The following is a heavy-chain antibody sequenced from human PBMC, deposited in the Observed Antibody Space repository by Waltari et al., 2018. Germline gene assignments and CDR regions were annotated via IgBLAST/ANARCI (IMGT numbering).Heavy chain of an antibody. V-gene: IGHV4-30-4*08. CDR2: IYYSGST. D-gene: IGHD5-12*01. J-gene: IGHJ3*02. CDR1: GCSISGAAYY. Sequence: QVQLQESGPGLVKPSQTLSLICTVSGCSISGAAYYWIWVRPPPGKGLEWIGYIYYSGSTYYNPSLKSRVTISVDTSKNQFSLKLSSVTAADTAVYYCARDRGYSGYDLLDAFDIWGLGTIVTVSS. CDR3: ARDRGYSGYDLLDAFDI.